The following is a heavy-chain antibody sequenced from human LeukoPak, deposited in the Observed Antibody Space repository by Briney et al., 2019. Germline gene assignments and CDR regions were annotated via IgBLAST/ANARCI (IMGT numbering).Heavy chain of an antibody. CDR1: GYSLTDYH. Sequence: ASVKVSCKAPGYSLTDYHIHWVRQAPGPGLGWMGDINPVNDDFKYAQKFQGRVTMTRDTSISTLYMDLNGPTPDDTAVYYCARGPQYTFEYPTYDYWGQGTLVAVSS. CDR2: INPVNDDF. D-gene: IGHD2/OR15-2a*01. J-gene: IGHJ4*02. V-gene: IGHV1-2*02. CDR3: ARGPQYTFEYPTYDY.